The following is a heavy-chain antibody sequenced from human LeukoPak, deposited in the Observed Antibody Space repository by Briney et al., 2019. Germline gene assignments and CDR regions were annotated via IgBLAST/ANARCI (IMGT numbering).Heavy chain of an antibody. CDR1: GFTFSSYA. J-gene: IGHJ4*02. CDR3: SKSKSGCSSTSCYAISFDY. CDR2: ISGSGSST. V-gene: IGHV3-23*01. D-gene: IGHD2-2*01. Sequence: GGSLRLSCAASGFTFSSYAMSWVRQAPGKGLEWVSAISGSGSSTYYADSVKGRFTISRDNSNNTLYLQMNSLRAEDTAVYYESKSKSGCSSTSCYAISFDYWGQGTLVTVSS.